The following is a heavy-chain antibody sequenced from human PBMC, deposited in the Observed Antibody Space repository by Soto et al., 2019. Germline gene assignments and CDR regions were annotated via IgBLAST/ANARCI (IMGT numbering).Heavy chain of an antibody. CDR1: GFTFSSYA. CDR2: ISYDGSNK. J-gene: IGHJ6*02. D-gene: IGHD4-4*01. V-gene: IGHV3-30-3*01. Sequence: QVQLVESGGDVVQPGRSLRLSCAASGFTFSSYAMHWVRQAPGKGLEWVAVISYDGSNKYYADSGKGRFTISRDNSKNTLYLQMNSLRAEDTALYYCVRDGFSEDYSNYGYYGMDVWGQGTTVTVSS. CDR3: VRDGFSEDYSNYGYYGMDV.